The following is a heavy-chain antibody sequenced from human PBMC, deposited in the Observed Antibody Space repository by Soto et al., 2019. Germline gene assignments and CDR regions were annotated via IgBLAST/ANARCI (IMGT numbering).Heavy chain of an antibody. D-gene: IGHD3-3*01. CDR2: ISSNGDST. J-gene: IGHJ4*02. V-gene: IGHV3-64*01. CDR3: ARGGIQRLSVGYFDF. CDR1: GFTFSSYA. Sequence: EVQLVESGGGLVQPGGSLRLSCAAAGFTFSSYAMHWVRQAPGKGLEYVAGISSNGDSTYYANSVKGRFTISRDNSENTLFLQMGSLRAEDMAVYYCARGGIQRLSVGYFDFGGQGSLVTVSS.